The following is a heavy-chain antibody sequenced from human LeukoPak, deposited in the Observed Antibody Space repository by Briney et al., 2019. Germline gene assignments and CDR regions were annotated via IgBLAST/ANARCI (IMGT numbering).Heavy chain of an antibody. D-gene: IGHD3-22*01. CDR2: NSSSGGTI. CDR1: GFTFSTYE. J-gene: IGHJ4*02. V-gene: IGHV3-48*03. Sequence: GGSLRLSCVGSGFTFSTYEMTWVRQAPGKGLEWVSYNSSSGGTIYYADSVKGRFTISRDNAKNSLYLQMNSLRAEDTAVYYCAREGGVNYYDLDYFDYWGQGTLITVSS. CDR3: AREGGVNYYDLDYFDY.